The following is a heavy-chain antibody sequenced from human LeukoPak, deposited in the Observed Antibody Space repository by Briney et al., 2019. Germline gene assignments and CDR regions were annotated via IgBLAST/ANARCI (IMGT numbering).Heavy chain of an antibody. Sequence: SVKVSCKASGGTFSSYAISWVRQAPGQGLEWMGRIIPILGIANYAQKFQGRVTMTEDTSTDTAYMELSSLRSEDTAVYYCATSTTVVTYYFDYWGQGTLVTVSS. J-gene: IGHJ4*02. CDR3: ATSTTVVTYYFDY. D-gene: IGHD4-23*01. V-gene: IGHV1-69*04. CDR1: GGTFSSYA. CDR2: IIPILGIA.